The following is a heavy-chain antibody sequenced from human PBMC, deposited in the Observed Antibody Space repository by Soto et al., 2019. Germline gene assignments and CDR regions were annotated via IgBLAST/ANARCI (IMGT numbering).Heavy chain of an antibody. Sequence: QVQLQESGPKLVKPSQTLCLSCAVSGGSIISASYSWNWIRQSPGRGLEWIGHIYSSGSTYYNPSLKSRVSISVDTSNNQFSLKLPSVTAADTAVYFCAREDAARIERWFDAWGQGILVTVSS. D-gene: IGHD6-6*01. V-gene: IGHV4-31*11. CDR3: AREDAARIERWFDA. J-gene: IGHJ5*02. CDR2: IYSSGST. CDR1: GGSIISASYS.